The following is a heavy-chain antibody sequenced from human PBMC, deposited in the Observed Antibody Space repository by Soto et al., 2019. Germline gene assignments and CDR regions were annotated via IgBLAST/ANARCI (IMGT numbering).Heavy chain of an antibody. D-gene: IGHD3-3*01. J-gene: IGHJ6*02. CDR3: ARDLQGYDFWSGYYSYYYYGMDV. V-gene: IGHV1-18*01. Sequence: ASVKVYCKASVYTFTIYGIIWVRQAPEQGLEWMVGIGAYNGKTNYARKCQGRVTITTDTSTSTAYMELRSLRSEDTAVYYCARDLQGYDFWSGYYSYYYYGMDVWGQGTTVTVSS. CDR2: IGAYNGKT. CDR1: VYTFTIYG.